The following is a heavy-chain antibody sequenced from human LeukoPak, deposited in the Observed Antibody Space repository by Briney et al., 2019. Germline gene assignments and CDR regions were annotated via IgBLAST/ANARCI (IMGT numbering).Heavy chain of an antibody. D-gene: IGHD2-2*01. CDR2: IYYSGST. J-gene: IGHJ4*02. V-gene: IGHV4-39*07. CDR1: GGSISSSSYY. Sequence: PSETLSLTCTVSGGSISSSSYYWGWIRQPPGKGLEWIGSIYYSGSTYYNPSLKSRVTISVDTSKNQFSLKLSSVTAADTAVYYCARVGAGYCSSTSCYGIDYWGQGTLVTVSS. CDR3: ARVGAGYCSSTSCYGIDY.